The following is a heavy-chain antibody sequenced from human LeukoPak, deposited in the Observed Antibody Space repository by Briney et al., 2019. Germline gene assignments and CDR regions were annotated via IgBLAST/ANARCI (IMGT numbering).Heavy chain of an antibody. CDR1: GYTFTGYH. V-gene: IGHV1-2*02. J-gene: IGHJ4*02. D-gene: IGHD5-12*01. Sequence: ASVKVSCKASGYTFTGYHVHWVRQAPGQGLEWMGWINPNSGGTNYAQKFQGRVTMTRDTSISTAYMDLSRLRSDDTAVCYCARGVEGNSGYDAFDYWGQGTLVTVSS. CDR3: ARGVEGNSGYDAFDY. CDR2: INPNSGGT.